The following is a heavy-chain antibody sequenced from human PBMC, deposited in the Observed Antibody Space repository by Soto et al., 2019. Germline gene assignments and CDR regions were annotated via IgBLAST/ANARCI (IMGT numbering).Heavy chain of an antibody. J-gene: IGHJ4*02. CDR2: ISAYNGNT. CDR3: ASSFPDTYRVAPFY. Sequence: QVQLVQSGAEVKKPGASVKVSCKASGYTFTSYGMSWVRQAPGQGLEWMGWISAYNGNTNYAQKLQGRGTITPATAARAAYTGLRCRTSDDTAVNYCASSFPDTYRVAPFYCGQGTLVVVGS. CDR1: GYTFTSYG. D-gene: IGHD2-15*01. V-gene: IGHV1-18*01.